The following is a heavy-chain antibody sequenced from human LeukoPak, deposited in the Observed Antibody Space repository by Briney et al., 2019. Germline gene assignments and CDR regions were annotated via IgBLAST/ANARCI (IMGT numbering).Heavy chain of an antibody. Sequence: SQTLSLTCAISGDSVSSNSAAWNWIRQSPSRGLEWLGRTYYRSKWYNDYAVSVKSRITINPDTSKNQFSLQLNSVTPEDTAVYYCARVAVEMATLSVGYYYGMDVWGQGTTVTVSS. CDR3: ARVAVEMATLSVGYYYGMDV. V-gene: IGHV6-1*01. D-gene: IGHD5-24*01. CDR2: TYYRSKWYN. J-gene: IGHJ6*02. CDR1: GDSVSSNSAA.